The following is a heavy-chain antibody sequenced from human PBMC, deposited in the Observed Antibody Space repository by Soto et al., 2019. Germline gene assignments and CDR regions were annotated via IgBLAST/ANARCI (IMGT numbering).Heavy chain of an antibody. V-gene: IGHV4-59*08. J-gene: IGHJ4*02. CDR1: VGSISSYY. CDR2: IYYSGST. Sequence: QVQLQESGPGLVKPSETLSLTCTVSVGSISSYYWSWIRQPPGKGLEWIGYIYYSGSTNYNPYLRSRVTISVDTSKNQFSLKLSSVTAADTAVYYCASTLVYDYIWGSYRLDYWGQGTLVTVYS. CDR3: ASTLVYDYIWGSYRLDY. D-gene: IGHD3-16*02.